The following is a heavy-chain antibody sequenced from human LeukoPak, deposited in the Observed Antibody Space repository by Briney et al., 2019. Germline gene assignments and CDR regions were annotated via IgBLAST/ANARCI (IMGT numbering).Heavy chain of an antibody. Sequence: ASVKVSCKASGYXFTTYSMTWVRQAPGQGLEWMGWISTNNGNADYAQKFRGRVTMTTDTSTNTAYMEVRSLRSDDTAVYYCARDLDRIVPTTADYWGQGTLVTVSS. D-gene: IGHD5-12*01. CDR3: ARDLDRIVPTTADY. CDR1: GYXFTTYS. J-gene: IGHJ4*02. V-gene: IGHV1-18*01. CDR2: ISTNNGNA.